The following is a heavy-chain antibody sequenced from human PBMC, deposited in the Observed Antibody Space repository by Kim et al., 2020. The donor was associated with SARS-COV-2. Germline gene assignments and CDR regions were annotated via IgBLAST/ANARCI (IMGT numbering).Heavy chain of an antibody. V-gene: IGHV3-53*01. J-gene: IGHJ2*01. CDR1: GFTVSSNY. CDR2: IYSGGST. CDR3: ASLIVVVPAAIPRDWYFDL. Sequence: GGSLRLSCAASGFTVSSNYMSWVRQAPGKGLEWVSVIYSGGSTYYADSVKGRFTISRDNSKNTLYLQMNSLRAEDTAVYYCASLIVVVPAAIPRDWYFDLWGRGTLVTVSS. D-gene: IGHD2-2*01.